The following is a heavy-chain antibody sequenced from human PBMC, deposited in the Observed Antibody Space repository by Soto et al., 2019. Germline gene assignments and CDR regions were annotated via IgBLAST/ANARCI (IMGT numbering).Heavy chain of an antibody. Sequence: QVQLVESGGGVVQPGRSLRLSCAASGFTFSSYAMHWVRQVPCKGLAWVAVISYDGSNKYYADSVKGRFTISRENSKNTQYLQMHSLRAEDTVVYYCAILVGYCSGGSCYPGAFDIWGQGTMVTVSS. D-gene: IGHD2-15*01. CDR1: GFTFSSYA. J-gene: IGHJ3*02. CDR3: AILVGYCSGGSCYPGAFDI. V-gene: IGHV3-30-3*01. CDR2: ISYDGSNK.